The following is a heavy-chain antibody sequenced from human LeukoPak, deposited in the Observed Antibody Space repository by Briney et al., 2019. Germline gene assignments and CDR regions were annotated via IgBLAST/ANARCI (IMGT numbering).Heavy chain of an antibody. D-gene: IGHD5-12*01. CDR2: INNRGTT. V-gene: IGHV4-34*01. CDR3: ARVPLWWLTPFDF. CDR1: VGSLSPHY. Sequence: SETLSLTCAVSVGSLSPHYWSWIRRPLGKGLQWIGEINNRGTTNYSPSLRGRATISVDTSKNQFSLRLTSVTAAYTAIYYCARVPLWWLTPFDFWGQGTLATVSS. J-gene: IGHJ4*02.